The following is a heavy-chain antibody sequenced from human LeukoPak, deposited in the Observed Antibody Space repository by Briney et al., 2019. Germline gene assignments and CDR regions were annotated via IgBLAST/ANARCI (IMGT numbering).Heavy chain of an antibody. CDR3: ARVQRDYDSSGYYRRYYYYMDV. CDR2: IKQDGSEK. CDR1: GFTFTNAW. Sequence: SGGSLRLSCAASGFTFTNAWMSWVRQAPGKGLEWVANIKQDGSEKYYVDSVKGRFTISRDNAKNSLYLQMNSLRAEDTAVYYCARVQRDYDSSGYYRRYYYYMDVWGKGTTVTVSS. V-gene: IGHV3-7*01. D-gene: IGHD3-22*01. J-gene: IGHJ6*03.